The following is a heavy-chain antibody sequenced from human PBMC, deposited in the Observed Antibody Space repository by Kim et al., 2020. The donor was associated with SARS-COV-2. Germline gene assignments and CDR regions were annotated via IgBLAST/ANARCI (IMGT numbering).Heavy chain of an antibody. CDR2: ISDSAANT. J-gene: IGHJ4*02. CDR1: GFTFSSYA. CDR3: TKGARISDY. V-gene: IGHV3-23*01. Sequence: GGSLRLSCAASGFTFSSYAMSWVRQAPGKGLEWVSIISDSAANTYYADSVKGRFTISRDNSKNTLYLQMNSLRAEDTAVYYCTKGARISDYWGQGTLVT. D-gene: IGHD2-15*01.